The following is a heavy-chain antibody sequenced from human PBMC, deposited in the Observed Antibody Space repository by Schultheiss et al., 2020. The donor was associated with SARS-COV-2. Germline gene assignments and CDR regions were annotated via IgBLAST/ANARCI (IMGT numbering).Heavy chain of an antibody. J-gene: IGHJ5*01. D-gene: IGHD2/OR15-2a*01. CDR1: GGSISHYY. Sequence: LETLSLTCTVSGGSISHYYWSWVRLSPGKGLEWIGYVHYTGRTDYNPSLKSRVTISVDTSKNQFSLKLTSVTAADTAVYYCARGFRTSLGASWFASWGQGLLVTVSS. V-gene: IGHV4-59*01. CDR3: ARGFRTSLGASWFAS. CDR2: VHYTGRT.